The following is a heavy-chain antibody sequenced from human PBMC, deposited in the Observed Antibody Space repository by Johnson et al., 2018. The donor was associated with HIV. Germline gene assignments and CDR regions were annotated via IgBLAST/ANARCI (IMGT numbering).Heavy chain of an antibody. Sequence: QVQLVESGGGVVQPGWSLRLSCAASGFTFSSYAMHWVRQAPGKGLEWVAVISYDGSNKYYADSVKGRFTISRDNSKNTLYLQMNSLRAEDTAVYYCARAPYNWNEGLFAAFDMWGRGTKVTVSS. CDR1: GFTFSSYA. CDR2: ISYDGSNK. J-gene: IGHJ3*02. D-gene: IGHD1-20*01. CDR3: ARAPYNWNEGLFAAFDM. V-gene: IGHV3-30-3*01.